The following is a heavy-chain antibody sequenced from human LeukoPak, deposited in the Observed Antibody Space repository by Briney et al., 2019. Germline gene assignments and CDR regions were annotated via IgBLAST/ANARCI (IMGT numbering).Heavy chain of an antibody. CDR1: GGSISSSSYY. CDR2: IYYSGST. CDR3: ARGKITRGYSYANFDY. Sequence: SETLSLTCTVSGGSISSSSYYWGWIRQPPGKGLEWIGSIYYSGSTYYNPSLKSRVTISVDTSKNQFSLKLSSVTAADTAVYYCARGKITRGYSYANFDYWGQGTLVTVSS. D-gene: IGHD5-18*01. J-gene: IGHJ4*02. V-gene: IGHV4-39*07.